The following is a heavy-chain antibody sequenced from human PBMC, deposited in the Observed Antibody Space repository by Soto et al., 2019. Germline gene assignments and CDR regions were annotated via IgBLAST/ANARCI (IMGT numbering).Heavy chain of an antibody. CDR1: GDTINSAGYS. CDR2: IYHSGST. D-gene: IGHD6-13*01. J-gene: IGHJ4*02. Sequence: SECMYLASSVAGDTINSAGYSWNWIRQPPGKGLEWIGYIYHSGSTYYNPSLKSRVTISVDKSKNQFSLKLSSVTAADTAVYYCARIAAAGTNFDYWGKGTLVTAPQ. CDR3: ARIAAAGTNFDY. V-gene: IGHV4-30-2*01.